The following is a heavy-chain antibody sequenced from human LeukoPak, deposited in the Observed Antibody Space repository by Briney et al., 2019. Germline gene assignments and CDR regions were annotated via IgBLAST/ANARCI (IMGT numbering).Heavy chain of an antibody. CDR3: ARGPLGEYPYGMDV. CDR2: IYYSGST. J-gene: IGHJ6*02. Sequence: PSETLSLTCTVSGGSVSSGSYYWSWIRQPPRKGLGWIGYIYYSGSTNYNPSLKSRVTISVDTSKNQFSLKLSSVTAADTAVYYCARGPLGEYPYGMDVWGQGTTVTVCS. V-gene: IGHV4-61*01. CDR1: GGSVSSGSYY. D-gene: IGHD3-10*01.